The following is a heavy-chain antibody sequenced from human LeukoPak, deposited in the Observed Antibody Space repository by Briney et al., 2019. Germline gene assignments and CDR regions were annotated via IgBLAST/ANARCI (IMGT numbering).Heavy chain of an antibody. CDR1: GFTFSGSA. Sequence: GGSLRLSCAASGFTFSGSAMHWVRQASGKGLEWVGRIRSKANSYATAYAASVKGRFTISRDDSKNTAFLQMNSLKTEDTAVYYCTLDSYYDSSGSYAYWGQGTLVTVSS. D-gene: IGHD3-22*01. CDR3: TLDSYYDSSGSYAY. V-gene: IGHV3-73*01. J-gene: IGHJ4*02. CDR2: IRSKANSYAT.